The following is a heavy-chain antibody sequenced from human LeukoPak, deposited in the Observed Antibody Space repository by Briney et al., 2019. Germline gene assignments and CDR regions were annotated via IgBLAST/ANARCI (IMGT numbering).Heavy chain of an antibody. CDR1: GGSISSSSYY. D-gene: IGHD5-12*01. V-gene: IGHV4-39*07. Sequence: SETLSLTCTVSGGSISSSSYYWGWIRQPPGKGLEWIGSIYYSGSTYYNPSLKSRVTVSLDTSKNHFSLKLSSVTAADTAVYFCARGGVTTIARYDYWGQGILVTVSS. J-gene: IGHJ4*02. CDR2: IYYSGST. CDR3: ARGGVTTIARYDY.